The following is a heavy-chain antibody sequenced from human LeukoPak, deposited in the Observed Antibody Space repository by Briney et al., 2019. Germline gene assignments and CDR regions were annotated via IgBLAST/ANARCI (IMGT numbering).Heavy chain of an antibody. CDR1: GFTFSSYW. D-gene: IGHD3-10*01. V-gene: IGHV3-7*01. Sequence: PGGSLRLSCAASGFTFSSYWMSWVRQAPGKGLEWVANIKQDGSEKYYVDSVKGRFTISRDNAKNSLYLQMKSLRAEDTAVYYCERVFSAGGGYFDYWGQGTLVTLSS. J-gene: IGHJ4*02. CDR2: IKQDGSEK. CDR3: ERVFSAGGGYFDY.